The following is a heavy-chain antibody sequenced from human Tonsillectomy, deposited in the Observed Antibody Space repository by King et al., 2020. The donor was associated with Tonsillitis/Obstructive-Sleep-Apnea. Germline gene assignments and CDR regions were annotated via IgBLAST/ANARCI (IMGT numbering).Heavy chain of an antibody. V-gene: IGHV4-39*01. J-gene: IGHJ4*02. CDR3: GAALGTVTTYTDY. Sequence: QLQESGPGLVKPSETLSRTCTVSGGSISSSSFYWGWIRQPPGKGLEWIGSIYNSGSTYYNPSLKRRVTISVDTSSNQFSLKLSSVTAADTAVYYCGAALGTVTTYTDYWGQGTLVTVSS. CDR1: GGSISSSSFY. D-gene: IGHD4-17*01. CDR2: IYNSGST.